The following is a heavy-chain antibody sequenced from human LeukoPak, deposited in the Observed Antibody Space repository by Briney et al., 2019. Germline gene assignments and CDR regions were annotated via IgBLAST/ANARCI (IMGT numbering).Heavy chain of an antibody. D-gene: IGHD1-26*01. J-gene: IGHJ4*02. CDR2: IYTSGST. CDR3: ARVGYRESFYYFDY. V-gene: IGHV4-4*09. CDR1: GGSISSYY. Sequence: SETLSLTCTVSGGSISSYYWSWIRQPPGKGLEWIGYIYTSGSTNYNPSLKSRVTISVDTSKKQFSLKLSSVTAADTTVYYCARVGYRESFYYFDYWGKGTMVTVSS.